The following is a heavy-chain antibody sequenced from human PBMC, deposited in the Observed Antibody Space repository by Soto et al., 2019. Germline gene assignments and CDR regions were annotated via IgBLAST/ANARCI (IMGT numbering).Heavy chain of an antibody. CDR3: ARAPYSSSFGMRGAFDI. J-gene: IGHJ3*02. CDR2: IIPIFGTA. Sequence: QVQLVQSGAEVKKPGSSVKVSCKASGGTFSSYAISWVRQAPGQGLECMGGIIPIFGTANYAQKFQGRVTITADESTSTAYMELSSLRSEDTAVYYCARAPYSSSFGMRGAFDIWGQGTMVTVSS. CDR1: GGTFSSYA. D-gene: IGHD6-13*01. V-gene: IGHV1-69*01.